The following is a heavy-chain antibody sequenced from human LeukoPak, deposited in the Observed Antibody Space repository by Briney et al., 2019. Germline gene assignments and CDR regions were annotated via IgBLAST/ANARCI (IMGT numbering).Heavy chain of an antibody. D-gene: IGHD3-10*01. CDR3: ARDLGSNGAFDI. CDR1: GGTFSSYA. CDR2: IIPIFGTA. Sequence: SVKVSCKASGGTFSSYAISWVRQAPGQGLEWMGGIIPIFGTANCAQKFQGRVTITTDESTSTAYMELSSLRSEDTAVYYCARDLGSNGAFDIWGQGTMVTVSS. J-gene: IGHJ3*02. V-gene: IGHV1-69*05.